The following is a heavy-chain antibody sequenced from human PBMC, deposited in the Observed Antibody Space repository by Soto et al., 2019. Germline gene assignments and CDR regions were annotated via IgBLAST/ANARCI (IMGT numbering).Heavy chain of an antibody. J-gene: IGHJ4*02. V-gene: IGHV3-21*01. Sequence: GGSLRLSCAASGFTFSSYSMNWVRQAPGKGLEWVSSISSSSSYIYYADSVKGRFTISRDNAKNSLYLQMNSLRAEDTAVYYCAGDYRGYYGSGSYYLYPFDYWGQGTLVTVS. D-gene: IGHD3-10*01. CDR1: GFTFSSYS. CDR2: ISSSSSYI. CDR3: AGDYRGYYGSGSYYLYPFDY.